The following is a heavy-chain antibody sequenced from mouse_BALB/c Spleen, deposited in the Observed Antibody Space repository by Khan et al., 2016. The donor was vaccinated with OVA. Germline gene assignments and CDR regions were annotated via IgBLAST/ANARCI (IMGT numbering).Heavy chain of an antibody. CDR1: GFSLTNYS. Sequence: QVQLKESGPGLVQPSQSLSITCTVSGFSLTNYSVHWVRQSPGKGLEWLGVIWSAGSTDYNAAFISSLTIRKDNSRSQVSSKTNSLQPYDTAICYCARRGYDYGRGALFAYWGQGTLVTVSA. D-gene: IGHD2-4*01. V-gene: IGHV2-2*01. CDR3: ARRGYDYGRGALFAY. CDR2: IWSAGST. J-gene: IGHJ3*01.